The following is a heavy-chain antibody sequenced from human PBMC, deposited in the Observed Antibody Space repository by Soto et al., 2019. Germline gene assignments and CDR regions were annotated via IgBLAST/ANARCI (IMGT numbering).Heavy chain of an antibody. V-gene: IGHV3-23*01. J-gene: IGHJ1*01. CDR3: PKPYTVAPLELGYFLN. CDR1: GFTFSSYA. D-gene: IGHD1-7*01. Sequence: GGSLRLSCAASGFTFSSYAMSWVRQAPGKELEWVSAISGSGGSTYYADSVKGRFTISRDNSKNTLYLQMNSLRAEDTAVYYCPKPYTVAPLELGYFLNWDPGTLVTVSS. CDR2: ISGSGGST.